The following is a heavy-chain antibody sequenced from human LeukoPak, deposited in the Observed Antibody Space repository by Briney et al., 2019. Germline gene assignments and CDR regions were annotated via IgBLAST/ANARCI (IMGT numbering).Heavy chain of an antibody. CDR3: ARNGGSGSYYGWFDP. CDR2: INPNSGGT. V-gene: IGHV1-2*02. Sequence: GASVKVSCKASGYSFSRYGISWVRQAPGQGLEWMGWINPNSGGTNYAQKFQGRVTMTRDTSISTAYMELSRLRSDDTAVYYCARNGGSGSYYGWFDPWGQGTLVTVSS. CDR1: GYSFSRYG. D-gene: IGHD3-10*01. J-gene: IGHJ5*02.